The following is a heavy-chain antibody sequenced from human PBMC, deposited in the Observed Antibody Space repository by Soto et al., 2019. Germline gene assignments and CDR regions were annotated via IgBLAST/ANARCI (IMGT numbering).Heavy chain of an antibody. CDR3: ASWGHIVPVSLTDFDH. CDR2: ISPDGSNR. D-gene: IGHD2-21*01. Sequence: GGSLRLSCAASGFTFSTYWMNWVRQTPGKGLMWVSRISPDGSNRGYADSVEGRFTVSRDNAKNTLYLQMHSLRAEDTAMYYCASWGHIVPVSLTDFDHWGEATLVTVSS. J-gene: IGHJ4*02. V-gene: IGHV3-74*01. CDR1: GFTFSTYW.